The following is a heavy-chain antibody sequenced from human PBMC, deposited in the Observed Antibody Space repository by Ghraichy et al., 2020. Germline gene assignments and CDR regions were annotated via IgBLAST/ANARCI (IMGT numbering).Heavy chain of an antibody. D-gene: IGHD2-15*01. CDR1: GYTFTGYY. CDR2: INPNSGGT. J-gene: IGHJ6*02. Sequence: ASVKVSCKASGYTFTGYYMHWVRQAPGQGLEWMGWINPNSGGTNYAQKFQGRVTMTRDTSISTAYMELSRLRSDDTAVYYCARGRWDCSGGSCYPTYYYYGMDVWGQGTTVTVSS. CDR3: ARGRWDCSGGSCYPTYYYYGMDV. V-gene: IGHV1-2*02.